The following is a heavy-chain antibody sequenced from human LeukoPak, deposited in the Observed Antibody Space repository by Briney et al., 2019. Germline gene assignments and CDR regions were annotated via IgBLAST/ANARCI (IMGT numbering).Heavy chain of an antibody. CDR2: TYYRSKWYN. CDR3: ARGASLYYYGMDV. CDR1: GDSVSSNSAA. Sequence: SQTLSLTCAISGDSVSSNSAAWNWIRQSPPRGLEWLGRTYYRSKWYNDYAVSVKSRITINPDTSKNQFSLQLNSVTPEDTAVYYCARGASLYYYGMDVWGQGTTVTVSS. J-gene: IGHJ6*02. V-gene: IGHV6-1*01.